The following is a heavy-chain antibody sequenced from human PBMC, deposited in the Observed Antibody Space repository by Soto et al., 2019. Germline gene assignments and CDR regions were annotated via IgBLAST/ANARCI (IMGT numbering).Heavy chain of an antibody. CDR1: GFTFSSYA. J-gene: IGHJ4*02. CDR3: AINPLYSRSC. Sequence: GGSLRLSCAASGFTFSSYAMSWVRQAPGKGLEWVSAISGSGSSTYYADSVKGRFTISRDNSKNTLYLQMNSLRAEDTAIYYCAINPLYSRSCWGQGTLVTFSS. V-gene: IGHV3-23*01. CDR2: ISGSGSST. D-gene: IGHD2-2*02.